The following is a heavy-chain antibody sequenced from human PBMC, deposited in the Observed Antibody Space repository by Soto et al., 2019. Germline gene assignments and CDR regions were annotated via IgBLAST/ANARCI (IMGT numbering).Heavy chain of an antibody. V-gene: IGHV3-23*01. CDR1: GFTFSSYA. CDR2: ISGSDGST. Sequence: GGSLRLSCAASGFTFSSYAMNWVRQAPGKGLEWVSVISGSDGSTYYADSVKGRFTISRDNSKNTLNLQMNSLRAEDTAAYYCARRSSSWYFDYWGQGTLVTVSS. J-gene: IGHJ4*02. D-gene: IGHD6-13*01. CDR3: ARRSSSWYFDY.